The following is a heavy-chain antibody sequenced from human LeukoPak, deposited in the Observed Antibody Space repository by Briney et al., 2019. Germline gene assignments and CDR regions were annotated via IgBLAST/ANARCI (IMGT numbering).Heavy chain of an antibody. D-gene: IGHD6-13*01. CDR2: ITDSGGTT. Sequence: PGGSLRLSCAASGFTFSSSAMSWVRQAPGKGLEWVSAITDSGGTTLYADSVQGRFTISRDNSKDTLSLQMNSLGAEDTAVYYCAKASSSWYFSWGQGTLVTVSS. J-gene: IGHJ5*02. CDR1: GFTFSSSA. V-gene: IGHV3-23*01. CDR3: AKASSSWYFS.